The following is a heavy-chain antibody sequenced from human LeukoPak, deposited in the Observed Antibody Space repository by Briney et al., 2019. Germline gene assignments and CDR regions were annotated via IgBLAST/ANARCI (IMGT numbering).Heavy chain of an antibody. V-gene: IGHV3-74*01. Sequence: PGGSLTLSCAASGFTFSSYWIQWVRPAAGKGLAWVSRINSGGSSTSHADSVKGRFTISRDNAKHTLFLQMNSLRAEDTAVYYCAREGYSGPYLDYWGQGTLVTASS. J-gene: IGHJ4*02. CDR1: GFTFSSYW. D-gene: IGHD4-11*01. CDR3: AREGYSGPYLDY. CDR2: INSGGSST.